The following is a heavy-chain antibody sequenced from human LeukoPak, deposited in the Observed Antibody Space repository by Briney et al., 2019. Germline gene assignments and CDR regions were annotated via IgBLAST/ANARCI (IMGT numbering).Heavy chain of an antibody. CDR3: ASSLFGGFGD. CDR1: GGSISYYY. D-gene: IGHD3-10*01. Sequence: SETLSLTCTVSGGSISYYYWSWIRQPPGKGLEWIGYIYYSGSTNYNPSLKSRVTISVDTSKNQFSLKLSSVTAADTAVYYCASSLFGGFGDWGQGTLVTVSS. J-gene: IGHJ1*01. CDR2: IYYSGST. V-gene: IGHV4-59*01.